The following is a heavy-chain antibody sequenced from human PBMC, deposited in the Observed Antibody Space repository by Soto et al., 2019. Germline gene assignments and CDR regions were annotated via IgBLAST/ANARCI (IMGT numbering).Heavy chain of an antibody. D-gene: IGHD3-22*01. CDR3: ARSGSSGYYYDAFDI. CDR2: IYPGDSDT. Sequence: GESLKISCKGSGYSFTSYWIGWVRQMPGKGLEWMGIIYPGDSDTRYSPSFQGQVTISADKSISTAYLQWSSLKASDTAMYYCARSGSSGYYYDAFDIRGQCTSVTVSS. V-gene: IGHV5-51*01. CDR1: GYSFTSYW. J-gene: IGHJ3*02.